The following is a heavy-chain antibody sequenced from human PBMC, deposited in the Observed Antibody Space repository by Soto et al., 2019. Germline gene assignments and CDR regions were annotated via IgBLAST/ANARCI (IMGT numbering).Heavy chain of an antibody. J-gene: IGHJ5*02. CDR2: IWYDGSNK. V-gene: IGHV3-33*01. Sequence: QVQLVESGGGVVQPGRSLRLSCAASGFTFSSYGMHWVRQAPGKGLEWVAVIWYDGSNKYYADSVKGRFTTSRDNSKNTLYLQMNSLRAEDTAVYYCARDTSGWFDPWGQGTLVTVSS. CDR1: GFTFSSYG. CDR3: ARDTSGWFDP.